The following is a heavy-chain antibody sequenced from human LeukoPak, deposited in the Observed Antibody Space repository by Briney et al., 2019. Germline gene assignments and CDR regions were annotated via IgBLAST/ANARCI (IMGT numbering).Heavy chain of an antibody. V-gene: IGHV2-5*02. CDR2: IYWDDDK. Sequence: SGPTLVKPTQTLTLTCTFSGFSLSTSGVGVGWIRQPPGKALEWRALIYWDDDKRYSPSLKSRLTITQDTSKNQVVLTMTNMDPVDTATYYCAHTPWIQLWFDYWGQGPLVTVSS. CDR1: GFSLSTSGVG. CDR3: AHTPWIQLWFDY. D-gene: IGHD5-18*01. J-gene: IGHJ4*02.